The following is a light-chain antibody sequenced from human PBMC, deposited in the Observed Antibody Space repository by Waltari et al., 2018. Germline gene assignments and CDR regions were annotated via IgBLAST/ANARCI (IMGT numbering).Light chain of an antibody. J-gene: IGLJ1*01. V-gene: IGLV2-8*01. CDR3: CSYSGTNSNYV. CDR2: DVT. Sequence: QSALTQPPSASGSPGQSVTLSCTGPRSDVGGFDYVSWYQQHPGKAPKLIIYDVTKRPSGVPDRFSGSKSANTASLTVSGLLAEDEADYYCCSYSGTNSNYVFGTGTKVTVL. CDR1: RSDVGGFDY.